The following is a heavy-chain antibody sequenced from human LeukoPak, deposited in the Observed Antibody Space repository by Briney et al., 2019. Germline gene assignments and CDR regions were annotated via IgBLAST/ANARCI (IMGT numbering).Heavy chain of an antibody. D-gene: IGHD6-13*01. CDR2: ISGSGGST. J-gene: IGHJ1*01. Sequence: GGSLRLSCAASGFTFSSYAMSWVRQAPGKGLEWVSAISGSGGSTYYADSVKGRFTISRDNSKNTLYLQMDSLRVEDTAVYYCAETSQYSSSWYGHFQHWGQGTLVTVSS. V-gene: IGHV3-23*01. CDR3: AETSQYSSSWYGHFQH. CDR1: GFTFSSYA.